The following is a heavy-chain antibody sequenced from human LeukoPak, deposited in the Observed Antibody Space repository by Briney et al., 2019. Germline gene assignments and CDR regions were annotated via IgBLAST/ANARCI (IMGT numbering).Heavy chain of an antibody. D-gene: IGHD5-12*01. CDR3: ARTYERDLDS. V-gene: IGHV3-48*01. CDR2: ISIISSTI. J-gene: IGHJ4*02. CDR1: GFTLSSYH. Sequence: GGSLRLSCAASGFTLSSYHMNGVRQAPGKGLEWVSYISIISSTIYYADSVKGRFTISRDDAKNSVYLQMNSLRAEDTAVYCCARTYERDLDSWGQGTLVTVSS.